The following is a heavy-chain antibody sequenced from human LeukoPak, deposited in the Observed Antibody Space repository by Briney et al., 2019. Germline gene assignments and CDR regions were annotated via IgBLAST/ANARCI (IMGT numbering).Heavy chain of an antibody. Sequence: GGSLRLFCAASGFTFSSYAMSWVRQAPGKGLEWVSAISGSGGSTYYADSVKGRFTISRDNSKNTLYLQMNSLRAEDTAVYYCAKSEKVTPNLYFDYWGQGTLVTVSS. D-gene: IGHD2-21*02. V-gene: IGHV3-23*01. CDR3: AKSEKVTPNLYFDY. CDR2: ISGSGGST. CDR1: GFTFSSYA. J-gene: IGHJ4*02.